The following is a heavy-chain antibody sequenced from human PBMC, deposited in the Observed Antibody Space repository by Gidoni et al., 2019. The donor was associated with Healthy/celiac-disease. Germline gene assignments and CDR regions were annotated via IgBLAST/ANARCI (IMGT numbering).Heavy chain of an antibody. V-gene: IGHV4-59*01. CDR1: GVSISSYY. J-gene: IGHJ4*02. CDR3: ARESDY. CDR2: IQYSGST. Sequence: QVQLQESGPGLVTPSETLSLTCSVSGVSISSYYWSWIRQPPGKGLEWIGYIQYSGSTNYNPSLKSRVTISIDTSKNQFSLKLRSVTAADTAVYYCARESDYWGQGTLVTVSS.